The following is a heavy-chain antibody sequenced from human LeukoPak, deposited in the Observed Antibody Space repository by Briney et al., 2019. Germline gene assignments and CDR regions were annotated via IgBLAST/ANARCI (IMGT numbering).Heavy chain of an antibody. Sequence: PSETLSLTCTVSGGSISSGSYYWSWIRQPAGKGLEWIGRIYTSGSTNYNPSLKSRVTISVDTSKNQFSLKLSSVTAADTAVYYCARAGDQVGHRDFWSGYYKYYFDYWGQGTLVTVSS. J-gene: IGHJ4*02. V-gene: IGHV4-61*02. CDR1: GGSISSGSYY. CDR3: ARAGDQVGHRDFWSGYYKYYFDY. CDR2: IYTSGST. D-gene: IGHD3-3*01.